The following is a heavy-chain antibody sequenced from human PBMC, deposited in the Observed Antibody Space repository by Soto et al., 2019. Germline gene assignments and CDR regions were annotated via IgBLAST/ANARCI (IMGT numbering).Heavy chain of an antibody. CDR2: IYYSGST. CDR1: GGSISSYY. V-gene: IGHV4-59*01. CDR3: ARESGITGTTSSY. J-gene: IGHJ4*02. D-gene: IGHD1-7*01. Sequence: SETLSLTCTVSGGSISSYYWSWIRQPPGKGLEWIGYIYYSGSTNYNPSLKSRVTISVDTPKNQFSLKLSSVTAADTAVYFCARESGITGTTSSYWGQGTLVTVSS.